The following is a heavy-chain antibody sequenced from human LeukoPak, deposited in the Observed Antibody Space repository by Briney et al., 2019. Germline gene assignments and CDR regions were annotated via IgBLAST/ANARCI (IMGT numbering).Heavy chain of an antibody. CDR1: GGTFSSYA. J-gene: IGHJ6*02. CDR2: IIPILGIA. CDR3: ASSGSTIYDCSGGSCYSMDV. Sequence: SVRVSCKASGGTFSSYAISWVRQAPGQGLEWMGRIIPILGIANYAQKFQGRVTITADKSTSTAYMELSSLRSEDTAVYYCASSGSTIYDCSGGSCYSMDVWGQGTTVTVSS. V-gene: IGHV1-69*04. D-gene: IGHD2-15*01.